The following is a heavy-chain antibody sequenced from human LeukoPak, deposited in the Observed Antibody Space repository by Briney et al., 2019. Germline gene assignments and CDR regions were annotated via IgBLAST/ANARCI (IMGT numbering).Heavy chain of an antibody. CDR2: ISSSGSTI. CDR3: ARGPLHVVVPAATWFDP. D-gene: IGHD2-2*01. CDR1: GFTFSSSW. V-gene: IGHV3-48*04. J-gene: IGHJ5*02. Sequence: PGGSLRLSCAASGFTFSSSWMHWVRQAPGKGLEWVSYISSSGSTIYYADSVKRRFTISRDNAKNSLYLQMNSLRAEDTAVYYCARGPLHVVVPAATWFDPWGQGILVTVSS.